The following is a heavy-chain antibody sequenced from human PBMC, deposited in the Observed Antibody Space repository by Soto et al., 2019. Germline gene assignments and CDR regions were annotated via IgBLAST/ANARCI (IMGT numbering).Heavy chain of an antibody. CDR2: IYYSGST. Sequence: SETLSLTCTGSGGSVSSGSYYWSWIRQPPGKGLEWIGYIYYSGSTNYNPSLKSRVTISVDTSKNQSSLKLSSVTAADTAVYYCAVDYGDYDFDPWGQGTLVTVSS. D-gene: IGHD4-17*01. V-gene: IGHV4-61*01. CDR1: GGSVSSGSYY. J-gene: IGHJ5*02. CDR3: AVDYGDYDFDP.